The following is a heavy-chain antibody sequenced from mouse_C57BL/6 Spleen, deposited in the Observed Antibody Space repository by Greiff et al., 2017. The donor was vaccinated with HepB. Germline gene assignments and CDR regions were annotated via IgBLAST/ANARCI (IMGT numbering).Heavy chain of an antibody. D-gene: IGHD2-4*01. CDR3: PFYYDYDDAMDY. V-gene: IGHV6-3*01. CDR2: IRLKSDNYAT. CDR1: GFTFSNYW. J-gene: IGHJ4*01. Sequence: EVKVEESGGGLVQPGGSMKLSCVASGFTFSNYWMNWVRQSPEKGLEWVAQIRLKSDNYATHYAESVKGRFTISRDDSKSSVYLQMNNLRAEDTGIDYCPFYYDYDDAMDYWGQGTSVTVSS.